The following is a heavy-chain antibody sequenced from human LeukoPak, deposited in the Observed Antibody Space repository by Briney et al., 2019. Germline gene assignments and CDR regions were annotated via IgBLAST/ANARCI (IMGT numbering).Heavy chain of an antibody. D-gene: IGHD6-19*01. CDR3: ASFTHSSGWYNWFDP. CDR1: GYTFTGYY. Sequence: ASVKVSCKASGYTFTGYYIHWGRQAPGQGLEWMGWINPNSGGTNYAQKFQGRVTMIRDTSISTAYMELSRLRSDDTAVYYCASFTHSSGWYNWFDPWGQGTLVTVSS. V-gene: IGHV1-2*02. CDR2: INPNSGGT. J-gene: IGHJ5*02.